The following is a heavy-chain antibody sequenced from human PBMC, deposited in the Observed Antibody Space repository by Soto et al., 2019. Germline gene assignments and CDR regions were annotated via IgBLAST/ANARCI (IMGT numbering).Heavy chain of an antibody. CDR3: ARSVSNGWYNYFEY. CDR1: GGSISSYY. V-gene: IGHV4-59*01. Sequence: SETLSLTCTVSGGSISSYYWIWIRQPPGKGLEWIGYIYYSGSTNYNPSLKSRVTISVDTSKSQFSLKLSSVTAADTAVYFCARSVSNGWYNYFEYWGQGTLVTVSS. J-gene: IGHJ4*02. CDR2: IYYSGST. D-gene: IGHD6-19*01.